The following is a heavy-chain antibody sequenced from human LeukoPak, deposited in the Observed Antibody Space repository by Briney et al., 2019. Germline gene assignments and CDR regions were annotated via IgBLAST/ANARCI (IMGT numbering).Heavy chain of an antibody. Sequence: SDTLSLTYAVSGDFISSYYWIWIRQPRGKGLEGIGYIYYSGCTNLYPSLKSRVTISVDTSNNHFSLKLSAVTAADTAVYFFAGISDSSGYWEFDYWGQETLDTV. CDR3: AGISDSSGYWEFDY. CDR2: IYYSGCT. J-gene: IGHJ4*02. V-gene: IGHV4-59*08. D-gene: IGHD3-22*01. CDR1: GDFISSYY.